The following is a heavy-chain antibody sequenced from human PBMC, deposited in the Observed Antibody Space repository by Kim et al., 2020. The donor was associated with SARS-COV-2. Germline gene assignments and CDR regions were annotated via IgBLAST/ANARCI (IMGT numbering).Heavy chain of an antibody. CDR2: INHSGST. CDR3: ARGVAARGTASFASH. V-gene: IGHV4-34*01. Sequence: SETLSLTCAVYGGSFSGYYWSWIRQPPGKGLEWIGEINHSGSTNYNPSLKSRVTIPVDTSTNQLSLKLSSVTAADTAVYYCARGVAARGTASFASHWG. CDR1: GGSFSGYY. J-gene: IGHJ1*01. D-gene: IGHD6-13*01.